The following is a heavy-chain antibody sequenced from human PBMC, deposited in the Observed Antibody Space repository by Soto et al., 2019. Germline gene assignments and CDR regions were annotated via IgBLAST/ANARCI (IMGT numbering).Heavy chain of an antibody. D-gene: IGHD1-1*01. V-gene: IGHV3-15*07. CDR2: IKSKVDGETT. Sequence: GGSLRLSCAASNFAFTDAYMNWVRQAPGKGLEWVGRIKSKVDGETTDYAAPVKDRFTVSRDDSKNTLYLHMSSLKIEDTAVYFCALDKGSAIQKYFYDNWGHGTLVTVSS. J-gene: IGHJ4*01. CDR3: ALDKGSAIQKYFYDN. CDR1: NFAFTDAY.